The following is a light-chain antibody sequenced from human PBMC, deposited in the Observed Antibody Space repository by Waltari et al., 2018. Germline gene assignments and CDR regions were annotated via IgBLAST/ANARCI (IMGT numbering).Light chain of an antibody. CDR1: SPTIEGNT. CDR2: RNN. CDR3: AAWDYSLKGPV. V-gene: IGLV1-44*01. Sequence: QSVLTQPPSASGTPGQRVTISCSGRSPTIEGNTVNWYQQLPGTAPKLVIYRNNERPSGVPDRFSGSKSGTSASLAISGLQSEDEADYYCAAWDYSLKGPVFGGGTRLTVL. J-gene: IGLJ3*02.